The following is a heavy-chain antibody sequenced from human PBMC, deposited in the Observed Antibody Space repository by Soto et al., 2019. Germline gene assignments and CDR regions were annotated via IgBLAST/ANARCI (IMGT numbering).Heavy chain of an antibody. V-gene: IGHV1-69*13. D-gene: IGHD3-22*01. CDR3: ASGQGYYYDSSGLGPYYYYYGMDV. J-gene: IGHJ6*02. CDR1: GGTFSSYA. CDR2: IIPIFGTA. Sequence: SVKVSCKASGGTFSSYAISWVRQAPGQGLEWMGGIIPIFGTANYAQKFEGRVTITADESTSTAYMELSSLRSEDTAVYYCASGQGYYYDSSGLGPYYYYYGMDVWGQRTTVTVSS.